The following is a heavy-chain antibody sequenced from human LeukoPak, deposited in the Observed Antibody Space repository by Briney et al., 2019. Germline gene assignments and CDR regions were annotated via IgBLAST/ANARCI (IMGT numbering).Heavy chain of an antibody. D-gene: IGHD3-22*01. CDR3: ARRTETYYYDSSGYYIEESTRYYFDY. Sequence: PSETLSLTCAVYGGSFSGYYWSWIRQPPGKGLEWIGEINHSGSTNYNPSLKSRVTISVDTSKNQFSLKLSSVTAADTAVYYCARRTETYYYDSSGYYIEESTRYYFDYWGQGTLVTVSS. V-gene: IGHV4-34*01. CDR2: INHSGST. CDR1: GGSFSGYY. J-gene: IGHJ4*02.